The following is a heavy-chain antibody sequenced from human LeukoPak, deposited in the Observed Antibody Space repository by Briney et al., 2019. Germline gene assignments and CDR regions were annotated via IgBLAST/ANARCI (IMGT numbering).Heavy chain of an antibody. CDR2: INHSGSA. D-gene: IGHD4-17*01. CDR3: ARGQGTVTTH. Sequence: SQTLSLTCTVSGGSISSGGYYWSWIRQPPGKGLEWIGEINHSGSANYNPSLKSRVTISLDTSKNQFSLKLSSVTAADTAVYYCARGQGTVTTHWGQGTLVTVSS. CDR1: GGSISSGGYY. J-gene: IGHJ4*02. V-gene: IGHV4-30-2*01.